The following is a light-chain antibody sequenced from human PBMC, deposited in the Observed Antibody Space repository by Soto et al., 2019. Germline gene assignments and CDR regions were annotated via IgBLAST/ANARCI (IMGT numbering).Light chain of an antibody. V-gene: IGLV2-8*01. CDR1: SSDVGGYNY. J-gene: IGLJ2*01. CDR2: EVS. Sequence: QSALTQPPSASGSPGQSVTISCTGTSSDVGGYNYVSWYQQHPGKAPNLMINEVSKRPSGVPVRFSGSKSGNTASLTVAGLQAEDEADYYCSSYAGSNNYVVFGGGTKLTVL. CDR3: SSYAGSNNYVV.